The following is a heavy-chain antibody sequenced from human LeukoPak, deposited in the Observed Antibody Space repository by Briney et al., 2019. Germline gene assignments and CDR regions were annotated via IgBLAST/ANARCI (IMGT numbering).Heavy chain of an antibody. J-gene: IGHJ4*02. V-gene: IGHV1-18*01. D-gene: IGHD3-22*01. CDR3: AXXXXXXXSSGYYYDY. CDR2: ISAYNGNT. CDR1: GYTFTSYG. Sequence: VASVKVSCKASGYTFTSYGISWVRQAPGQGLEWMGWISAYNGNTNYAQKLQGRVTMTTDTSTSTAYMELRSLRSDDTAVYYCAXXXXXXXSSGYYYDYWGQGTLVTVSS.